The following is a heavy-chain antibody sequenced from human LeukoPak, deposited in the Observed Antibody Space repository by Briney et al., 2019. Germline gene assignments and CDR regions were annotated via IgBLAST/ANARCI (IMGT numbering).Heavy chain of an antibody. V-gene: IGHV3-21*01. CDR2: ISSSSVYI. D-gene: IGHD6-13*01. CDR1: GFTFSSSP. Sequence: PGGSLRLSCAASGFTFSSSPMNWVRQAPGKGLEWISSISSSSVYIFYADSVKGRFTISRDNAKNTLYLQMNSLRAEDTAVYYCASGAAAGSFDYWGQGTLVTVSS. J-gene: IGHJ4*02. CDR3: ASGAAAGSFDY.